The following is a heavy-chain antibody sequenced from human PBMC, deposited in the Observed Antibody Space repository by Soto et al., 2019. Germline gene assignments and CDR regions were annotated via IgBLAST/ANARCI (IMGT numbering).Heavy chain of an antibody. CDR2: IYQTGNT. V-gene: IGHV4-4*02. J-gene: IGHJ5*01. CDR1: GVSLTTNNW. Sequence: QVQLQESGPGLVKPSETLSLTCAVSGVSLTTNNWWTWVRQAPGKGLEWVGEIYQTGNTNYNPSLNSRVIAYFDKSKNQFFLKLTAVTAAETAIYYCARGGYCTGGSCSGWFDSWGQGTLVTVSS. D-gene: IGHD2-15*01. CDR3: ARGGYCTGGSCSGWFDS.